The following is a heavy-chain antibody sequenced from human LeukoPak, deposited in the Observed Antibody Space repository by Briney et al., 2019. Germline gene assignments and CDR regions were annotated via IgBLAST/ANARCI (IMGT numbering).Heavy chain of an antibody. D-gene: IGHD7-27*01. V-gene: IGHV4-4*07. Sequence: SETLSLTCTVSGGSISNYYWSWIRQPAGKGLEWIGRIYSSGSTNYYPSLKSRVTISVDTSKNQFSLKLSSVTAADTAVYYCARLTGDGDYFDYWGQGTLVTVSS. CDR1: GGSISNYY. CDR3: ARLTGDGDYFDY. J-gene: IGHJ4*02. CDR2: IYSSGST.